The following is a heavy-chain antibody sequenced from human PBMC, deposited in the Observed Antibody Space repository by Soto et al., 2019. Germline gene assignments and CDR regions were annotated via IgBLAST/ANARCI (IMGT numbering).Heavy chain of an antibody. CDR2: IKQDGSEK. D-gene: IGHD3-22*01. CDR1: GFPFSTYW. V-gene: IGHV3-7*01. J-gene: IGHJ4*02. CDR3: ASNRISGYTPFDY. Sequence: GGSLRLSCAASGFPFSTYWMSWVRQAPGKGLEWVANIKQDGSEKYYVDSVKGRFTISRDNAKKTLHLQMNSLRAEDTAVYYCASNRISGYTPFDYWGQGTLVTVSS.